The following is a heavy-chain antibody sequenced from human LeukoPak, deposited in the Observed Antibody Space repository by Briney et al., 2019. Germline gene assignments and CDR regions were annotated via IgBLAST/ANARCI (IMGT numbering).Heavy chain of an antibody. D-gene: IGHD3-22*01. CDR3: TTDRYYDAAYTT. J-gene: IGHJ4*02. CDR1: GFTFSNAW. CDR2: IKSKTDGGTT. Sequence: PGGSLRLSCAASGFTFSNAWMSWVRQAPGKGLEWVGRIKSKTDGGTTDYAAPVKGRFTISRDDSKNTLFLRMNCLGTEDTAVYYCTTDRYYDAAYTTWGQGTLVTVSS. V-gene: IGHV3-15*01.